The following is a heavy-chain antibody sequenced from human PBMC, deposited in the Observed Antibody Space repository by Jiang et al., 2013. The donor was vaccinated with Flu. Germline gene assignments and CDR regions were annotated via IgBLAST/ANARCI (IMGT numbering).Heavy chain of an antibody. V-gene: IGHV3-30-3*01. J-gene: IGHJ3*02. CDR2: ISYDGSNK. CDR3: ARCPRGYYDRSDAFDI. D-gene: IGHD3-22*01. CDR1: GFTFSSYA. Sequence: QLVESGGGVVQPGRSLRLSCAASGFTFSSYAMHWVRQAPGKGLEWVAVISYDGSNKYYADSVKGRFTISRDNSKNTLYLQMNSLRAEDTAVYYCARCPRGYYDRSDAFDIWDQGTMVTVSS.